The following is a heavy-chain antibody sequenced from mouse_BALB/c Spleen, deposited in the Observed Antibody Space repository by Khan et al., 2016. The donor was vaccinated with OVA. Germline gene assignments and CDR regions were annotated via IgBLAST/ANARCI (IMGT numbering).Heavy chain of an antibody. CDR2: ISSDGDYT. V-gene: IGHV5-9-3*01. D-gene: IGHD2-1*01. CDR1: GFTFSTYA. J-gene: IGHJ3*01. CDR3: ARAPYGNFAY. Sequence: EVQVVESGGGLVKPGGSLKLSCAASGFTFSTYAMSWVRQTPEQRLEWVATISSDGDYTYYPDNVTGRFTISRDNAKNTLYLQMSSLMSEDTAMYYCARAPYGNFAYWGQGTLVTVSA.